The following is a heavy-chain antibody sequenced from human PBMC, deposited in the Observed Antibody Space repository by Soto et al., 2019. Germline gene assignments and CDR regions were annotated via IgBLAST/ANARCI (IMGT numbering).Heavy chain of an antibody. CDR1: GFTFSSYA. J-gene: IGHJ5*02. CDR3: AKARCSDTDCYFPDT. CDR2: LSGSGATT. V-gene: IGHV3-23*01. Sequence: DVQLLESGGGLVQPRGSLRLSCGASGFTFSSYAMSWVRQAPGKGLEWVSRLSGSGATTKYADSVEGRFTISRDNSKNTLYLQMDSLSAEDTAIYYCAKARCSDTDCYFPDTWGQGTLVTVSS. D-gene: IGHD2-21*02.